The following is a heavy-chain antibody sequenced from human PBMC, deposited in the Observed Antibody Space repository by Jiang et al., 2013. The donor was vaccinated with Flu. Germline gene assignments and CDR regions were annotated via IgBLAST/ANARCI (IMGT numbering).Heavy chain of an antibody. CDR3: ARDKGSDAPIDY. V-gene: IGHV3-33*01. Sequence: TFSSFGMHWVRQAPGKGLEWVAVIWHDGKNKYYADSVKGRFTISRDNSENTLYLQMNSLRAEDTAVYYCARDKGSDAPIDYWGQGTLLTVSS. CDR2: IWHDGKNK. CDR1: TFSSFG. J-gene: IGHJ4*02.